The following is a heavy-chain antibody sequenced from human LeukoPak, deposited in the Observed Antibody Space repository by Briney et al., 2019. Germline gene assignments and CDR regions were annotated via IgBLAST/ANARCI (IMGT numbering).Heavy chain of an antibody. CDR2: IKQDGSEK. D-gene: IGHD3-9*01. CDR1: GFTFSSYW. V-gene: IGHV3-7*01. J-gene: IGHJ5*02. Sequence: GGSLRLSCAASGFTFSSYWMSWVRQAPGKGLEWVANIKQDGSEKYYVDSVKGRFTISRDNAKNSLYLQMNSLRAEDTAVYYCARFRSGYYDILTGYYLWGQGTLVTVSS. CDR3: ARFRSGYYDILTGYYL.